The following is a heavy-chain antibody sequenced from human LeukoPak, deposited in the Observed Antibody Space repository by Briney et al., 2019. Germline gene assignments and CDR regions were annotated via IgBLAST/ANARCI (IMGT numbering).Heavy chain of an antibody. V-gene: IGHV1-24*01. J-gene: IGHJ4*02. D-gene: IGHD3-22*01. Sequence: ASVTVSFTVSGYTLTELSMHWVRQAPGKGLEWMGGFDPEDGETIYAQKFQGRVTMTEDTSTDTAYMELSSLRSEDTAVYYCATDGEVYYYDSSGYRNWGQGTLVTVSS. CDR1: GYTLTELS. CDR3: ATDGEVYYYDSSGYRN. CDR2: FDPEDGET.